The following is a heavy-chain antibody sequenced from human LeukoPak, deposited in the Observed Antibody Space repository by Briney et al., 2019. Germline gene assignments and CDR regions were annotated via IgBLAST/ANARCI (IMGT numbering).Heavy chain of an antibody. J-gene: IGHJ4*02. CDR1: GGSFSGYY. V-gene: IGHV4-34*01. D-gene: IGHD2-15*01. CDR2: IKHSGST. CDR3: ARGLSLRRYCSGGSCYAHFDY. Sequence: SETLSLTCAVYGGSFSGYYWSWIRQPPGKGLEWIGEIKHSGSTNYNPSLKSRVTISVDTSKNQFSLKLSSVTAADTAVYYCARGLSLRRYCSGGSCYAHFDYWGQGTLVTVSS.